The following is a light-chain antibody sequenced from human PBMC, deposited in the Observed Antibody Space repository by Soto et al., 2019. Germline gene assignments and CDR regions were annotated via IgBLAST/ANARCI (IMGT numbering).Light chain of an antibody. V-gene: IGKV3-15*01. Sequence: EVVLTKSPGTLSLSPGARATLSCRASQSVSSNLAWYQQKPGQAPSLLIYGASSRATGIPARFSGSGSGTEFNLTISSLQSEDFAVYYCQQYNNWPPITFGQGTRGEI. CDR2: GAS. CDR3: QQYNNWPPIT. J-gene: IGKJ5*01. CDR1: QSVSSN.